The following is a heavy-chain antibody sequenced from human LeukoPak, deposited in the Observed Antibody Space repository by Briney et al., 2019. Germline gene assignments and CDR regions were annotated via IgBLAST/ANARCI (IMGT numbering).Heavy chain of an antibody. CDR1: GFTVSSNY. D-gene: IGHD3-16*01. V-gene: IGHV3-53*01. J-gene: IGHJ4*02. Sequence: GGSLRLSCTASGFTVSSNYMTWVRQAPGRGLEWVSVIYSGGSTYYADSVKGRFTISRDNSKNTLYLQMNSLRAEDTAVYYCARVEGVVFAPDYWGQGTLVTVSS. CDR2: IYSGGST. CDR3: ARVEGVVFAPDY.